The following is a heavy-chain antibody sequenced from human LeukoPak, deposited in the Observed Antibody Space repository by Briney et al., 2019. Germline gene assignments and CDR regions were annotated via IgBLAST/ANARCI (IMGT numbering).Heavy chain of an antibody. CDR1: GFTFSSYA. Sequence: GGSLRLSCAASGFTFSSYAMSWVRQAPGKGLEWVSAISGSGVSTYYADSVKGRFTISRDNSKNTLYLQMNSLRAEDTAVYYRTKGVEGYCSGGSCYPFDYWGQGTLVTVSS. V-gene: IGHV3-23*01. CDR3: TKGVEGYCSGGSCYPFDY. J-gene: IGHJ4*02. CDR2: ISGSGVST. D-gene: IGHD2-15*01.